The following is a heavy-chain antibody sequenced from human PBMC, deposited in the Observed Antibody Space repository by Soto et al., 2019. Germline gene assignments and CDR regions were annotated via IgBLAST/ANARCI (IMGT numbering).Heavy chain of an antibody. D-gene: IGHD2-21*02. CDR3: ARGNNVVVTQYYFDY. CDR1: GGSISSGVYS. J-gene: IGHJ4*02. V-gene: IGHV4-30-2*01. Sequence: PSATLSLTCAVSGGSISSGVYSWIWIRQPPGKGLQWIAYIYHSGSTYYNPSLKSRVTISLDRSKNQFSLKLRSLTAADTAVYYCARGNNVVVTQYYFDYWGQGTLVTVSS. CDR2: IYHSGST.